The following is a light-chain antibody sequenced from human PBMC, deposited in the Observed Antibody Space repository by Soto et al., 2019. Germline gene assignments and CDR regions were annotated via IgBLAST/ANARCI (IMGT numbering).Light chain of an antibody. CDR1: QTISSW. J-gene: IGKJ1*01. Sequence: DIQMTQSPSTLSASVGDRVTIICRASQTISSWLAWYQQKPGKAPKLLIYDASSLESGVPSRFSGSGSGTAFTLTISSLQTEDFATYYCQQYSSYWTFGQGTKVEI. CDR3: QQYSSYWT. V-gene: IGKV1-5*02. CDR2: DAS.